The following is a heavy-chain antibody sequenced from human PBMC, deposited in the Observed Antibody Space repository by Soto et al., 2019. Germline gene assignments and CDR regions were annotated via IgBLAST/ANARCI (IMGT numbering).Heavy chain of an antibody. CDR2: INPDTGGP. V-gene: IGHV1-2*02. CDR1: GYMLTDYY. J-gene: IGHJ5*02. CDR3: ARKVSTFNFDL. D-gene: IGHD2-8*01. Sequence: QVQVVQSGTEVKKPGASVKVSCKASGYMLTDYYMHWVRQAPGRGLEWMGWINPDTGGPMYDQKFQGRVTMTRDTAINTAYMELSRLQSEYTAMYYCARKVSTFNFDLLGQGTLVTVSS.